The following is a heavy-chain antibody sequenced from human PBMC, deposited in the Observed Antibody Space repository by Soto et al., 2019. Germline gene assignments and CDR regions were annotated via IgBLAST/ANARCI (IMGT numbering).Heavy chain of an antibody. J-gene: IGHJ5*02. CDR3: ATFYHFWSGSTEVLGPAP. V-gene: IGHV3-64D*08. CDR2: INSIGDNT. D-gene: IGHD3-3*01. CDR1: GFTFSRYS. Sequence: PGGSLRLSCSGSGFTFSRYSLMWFRQAPGKGLEYVSTINSIGDNTWYAGSVKGRFTTSRDNSMNTVYLQMSSLRSEDTSVYYCATFYHFWSGSTEVLGPAPWGQGTLVTVSS.